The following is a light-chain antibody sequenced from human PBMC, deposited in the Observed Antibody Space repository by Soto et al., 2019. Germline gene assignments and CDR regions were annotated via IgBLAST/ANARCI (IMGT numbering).Light chain of an antibody. CDR1: QSVSSY. V-gene: IGKV3-11*01. J-gene: IGKJ1*01. Sequence: EIVLTQSPATLSLSPGERATLSCRASQSVSSYLAWYQQKPGQAPRLLIYDASNRATGIPARFGGSGSETDFTLTISSLEPEDFAVYYCQQRSNWPWTFGQGTKVEIK. CDR3: QQRSNWPWT. CDR2: DAS.